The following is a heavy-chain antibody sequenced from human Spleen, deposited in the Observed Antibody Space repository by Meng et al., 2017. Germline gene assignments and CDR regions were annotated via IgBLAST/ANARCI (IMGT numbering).Heavy chain of an antibody. CDR3: GRDRSRVGTYRPGPFDI. D-gene: IGHD1-26*01. CDR2: TSTGGTTV. V-gene: IGHV3-11*01. Sequence: GESLKISCAASGFTFTDYYMGWIRQAPGKGLEWVSYTSTGGTTVYYTDSVKGRFTISRDNAKNSLYLQMNSLRAEDTAVYYCGRDRSRVGTYRPGPFDIWGQGTMVTVSS. CDR1: GFTFTDYY. J-gene: IGHJ3*02.